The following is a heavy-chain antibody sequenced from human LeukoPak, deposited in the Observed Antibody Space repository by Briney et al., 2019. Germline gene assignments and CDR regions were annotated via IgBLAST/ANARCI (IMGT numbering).Heavy chain of an antibody. CDR2: ISDTGTT. D-gene: IGHD3-22*01. CDR3: ATGYYEPFEK. CDR1: GGSISNYY. V-gene: IGHV4-59*01. Sequence: SETLSLTCTVSGGSISNYYWNWIRQPPGKGPEWIGCISDTGTTKYNPAFKSRVTISVDTSKNQFSLKLTSVTAADTAVYFCATGYYEPFEKWGQGTLVSVSS. J-gene: IGHJ4*02.